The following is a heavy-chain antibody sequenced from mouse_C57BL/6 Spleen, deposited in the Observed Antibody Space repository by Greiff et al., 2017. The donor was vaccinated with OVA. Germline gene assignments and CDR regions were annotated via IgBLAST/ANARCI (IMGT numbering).Heavy chain of an antibody. J-gene: IGHJ2*01. D-gene: IGHD2-4*01. Sequence: QVQLQQSGTELVKPGASVKLSCKASGYTFTSYWMHWVKQRPGQGLEWIGNINPSNGGTKYNEKFKSKATLTVAKSSSTAYMQLSSLTSEDSAVYYCASYYDYDDYFDYWGQGTTLTVSS. CDR3: ASYYDYDDYFDY. CDR1: GYTFTSYW. V-gene: IGHV1-53*01. CDR2: INPSNGGT.